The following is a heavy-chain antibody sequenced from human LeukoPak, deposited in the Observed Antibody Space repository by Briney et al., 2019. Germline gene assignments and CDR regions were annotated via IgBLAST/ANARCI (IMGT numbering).Heavy chain of an antibody. D-gene: IGHD3-22*01. CDR2: IWYDGSNK. Sequence: LTGGSLILSCAASGFTFSSYGMHWVRQAPGKGLEWVAVIWYDGSNKYYADSVKGRFTISRDNSKNTRYLQMNSLRAEDTAVYYCARDLDRPEDSSGYDSPSGWDYWGQGTLVTVSS. CDR3: ARDLDRPEDSSGYDSPSGWDY. V-gene: IGHV3-33*01. CDR1: GFTFSSYG. J-gene: IGHJ4*02.